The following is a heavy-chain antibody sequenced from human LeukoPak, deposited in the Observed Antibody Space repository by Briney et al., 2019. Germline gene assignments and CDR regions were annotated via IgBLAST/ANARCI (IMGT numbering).Heavy chain of an antibody. Sequence: GGSLRLSCAASGFTFNSYNMNWVRQAPGKGLEWVSYISSSSSTIYYADSVKGRFTISRDNAKNSLYLQMNSLRAEDTAVYYCARDWGYCSSTSCPLDYWGQGTLVTVSS. CDR2: ISSSSSTI. CDR1: GFTFNSYN. CDR3: ARDWGYCSSTSCPLDY. D-gene: IGHD2-2*01. J-gene: IGHJ4*02. V-gene: IGHV3-48*04.